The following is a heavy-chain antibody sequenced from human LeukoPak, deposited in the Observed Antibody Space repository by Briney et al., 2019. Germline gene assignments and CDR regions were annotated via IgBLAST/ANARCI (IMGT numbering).Heavy chain of an antibody. Sequence: SETMSLTCTVSGGSISSHYWSWIRQPPGKGLEWIGYIYYSGSTNYNPSLKSRVTISVDTSKNQFSLKLSSVTAADTAVYYCARVGVLGSQVDYWGQGTLVTVSS. CDR1: GGSISSHY. D-gene: IGHD1-26*01. V-gene: IGHV4-59*11. J-gene: IGHJ4*02. CDR2: IYYSGST. CDR3: ARVGVLGSQVDY.